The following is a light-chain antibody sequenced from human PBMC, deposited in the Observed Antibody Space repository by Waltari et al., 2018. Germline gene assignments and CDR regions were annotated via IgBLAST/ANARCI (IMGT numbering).Light chain of an antibody. CDR1: QIITTY. Sequence: DIQMTQSPSSLSASVGDRVTITCRTRQIITTYLNWYQQKRGKAPKLLIYGAYSLQNGVPSMFGGSGSEADVSLSITCLQPEDFATYYCQQSYTAPYTFGHGTKLEI. J-gene: IGKJ2*01. CDR3: QQSYTAPYT. V-gene: IGKV1-39*01. CDR2: GAY.